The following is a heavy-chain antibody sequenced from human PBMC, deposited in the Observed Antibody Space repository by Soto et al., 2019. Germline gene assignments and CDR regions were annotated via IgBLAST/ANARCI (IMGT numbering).Heavy chain of an antibody. CDR2: ITLNGDNT. CDR1: GFTLSNYA. Sequence: EVQLLESGGGLVQPGGSLRLSCAASGFTLSNYAINWVRQAPGKGLEWVSGITLNGDNTYHADSVKGRFTVSRDNSKNTLYLEMKSLRVEDTAVYSCARELYYYPYGMDVWGPGTTVIVSS. J-gene: IGHJ6*02. CDR3: ARELYYYPYGMDV. V-gene: IGHV3-23*01. D-gene: IGHD3-10*01.